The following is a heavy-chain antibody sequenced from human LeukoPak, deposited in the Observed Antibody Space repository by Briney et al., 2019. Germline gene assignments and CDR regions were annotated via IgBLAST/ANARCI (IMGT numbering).Heavy chain of an antibody. CDR2: IYYSGST. V-gene: IGHV4-59*08. CDR1: GGSISSYY. CDR3: ARHAAPSYYYGMDV. D-gene: IGHD6-25*01. J-gene: IGHJ6*02. Sequence: SETLSLTCTVSGGSISSYYWSWIRQPPGKGLEWIGYIYYSGSTNYNPSLKSRVIISVDTSKNQFSLKLSSVTAADTAVYYCARHAAPSYYYGMDVWGQGTTVTVSS.